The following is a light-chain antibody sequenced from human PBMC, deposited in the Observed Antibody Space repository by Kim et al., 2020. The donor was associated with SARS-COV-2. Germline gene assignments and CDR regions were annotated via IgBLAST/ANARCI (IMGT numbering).Light chain of an antibody. V-gene: IGKV3-15*01. CDR1: QSISNN. J-gene: IGKJ2*01. CDR3: HQYNAWPPGDT. CDR2: GAS. Sequence: EIVMTQSPATLSVSPGERATLSCRASQSISNNLAWYQHKPGQAPRLLIYGASTRATGIPARFSGSGSGTDFTLTVSSLQSEDFAVYYWHQYNAWPPGDTFGQGTKLEI.